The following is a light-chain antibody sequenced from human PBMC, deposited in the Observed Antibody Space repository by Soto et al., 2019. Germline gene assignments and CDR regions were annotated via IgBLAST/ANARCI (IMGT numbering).Light chain of an antibody. CDR3: AAWDDGLNGVV. CDR1: SSNIGSNT. J-gene: IGLJ3*02. Sequence: QLVLTQPPSASGTPGQRVTISCTGSSSNIGSNTVIWYQQHPGTAPKHLIYSNNQRPSGVADRFSGSKSGTSASLAISGLQSEDEADYYCAAWDDGLNGVVFGGGTKLTVL. V-gene: IGLV1-44*01. CDR2: SNN.